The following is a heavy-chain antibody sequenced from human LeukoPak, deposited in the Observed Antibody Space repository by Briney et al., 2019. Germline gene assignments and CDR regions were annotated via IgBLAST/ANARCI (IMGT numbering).Heavy chain of an antibody. CDR3: ARGGISMVRGVIPYYFDY. CDR1: GGSISSGGYS. J-gene: IGHJ4*02. D-gene: IGHD3-10*01. V-gene: IGHV4-30-2*01. CDR2: IYHSETT. Sequence: SQTLSLTCAVSGGSISSGGYSWNWIRQPPGKGLEWIGYIYHSETTYYNPSLKSRVTISLDRSKNQFSLKLSSVTAADTAVYYCARGGISMVRGVIPYYFDYWGQGTLVTVSS.